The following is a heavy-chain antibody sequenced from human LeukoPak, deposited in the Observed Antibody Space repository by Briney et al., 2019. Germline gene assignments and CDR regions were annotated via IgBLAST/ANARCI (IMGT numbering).Heavy chain of an antibody. CDR2: INWNGGST. V-gene: IGHV3-20*01. J-gene: IGHJ6*03. CDR3: ARIAVAGKYPYYYYYYMDV. Sequence: GGSLRLSCAASGFTFYDYGMSWVRQAPGKGLEWVSGINWNGGSTGYADSVKGRFTISRDNAKNSLYLQMNSLRAEDTALYHCARIAVAGKYPYYYYYYMDVWGKGTTVTISS. CDR1: GFTFYDYG. D-gene: IGHD6-19*01.